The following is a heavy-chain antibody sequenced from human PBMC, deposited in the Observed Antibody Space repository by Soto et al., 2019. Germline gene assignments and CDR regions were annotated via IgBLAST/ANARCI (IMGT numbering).Heavy chain of an antibody. Sequence: QVQLVQSGAEVKKPGSSVKVSCKASGGTFSSYAISWVRQAPGQGLEWMGGIIPIFGTANYAQKFQGRVTITADESTSTAYMELSSLRAEDTAVYYCARLTLGSGQEKSFPFDYWGQGTLVTVSS. V-gene: IGHV1-69*01. J-gene: IGHJ4*02. CDR2: IIPIFGTA. D-gene: IGHD6-19*01. CDR3: ARLTLGSGQEKSFPFDY. CDR1: GGTFSSYA.